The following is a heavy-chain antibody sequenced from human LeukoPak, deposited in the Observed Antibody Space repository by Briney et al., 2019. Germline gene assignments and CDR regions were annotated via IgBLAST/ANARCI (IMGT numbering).Heavy chain of an antibody. CDR3: ARAKAQITLGHCSGGSCYSNWFDP. CDR2: IIPIFGTA. J-gene: IGHJ5*02. V-gene: IGHV1-69*13. CDR1: GGTFSCYA. Sequence: SVKVSCKASGGTFSCYAISWVRQAPGQGLEWMGGIIPIFGTANYAQKFQGRVTITADESTSTAYMELSSLRSEDTAVYYCARAKAQITLGHCSGGSCYSNWFDPWGQGTLVTVSS. D-gene: IGHD2-15*01.